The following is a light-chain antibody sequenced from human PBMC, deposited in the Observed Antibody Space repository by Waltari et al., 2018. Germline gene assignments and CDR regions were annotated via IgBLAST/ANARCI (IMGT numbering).Light chain of an antibody. J-gene: IGKJ1*01. V-gene: IGKV2-29*02. CDR3: MQALQTPRT. CDR2: RVS. Sequence: DIVMTQTPLSLPVTPGEPASISCRSSQSLLHRNGYTYLYWYLQKPGQPPRLLIYRVSIRFSGVPDRFSGSGSGTDFTLKISRVEAEDVGVYYCMQALQTPRTFGQGTKVEIK. CDR1: QSLLHRNGYTY.